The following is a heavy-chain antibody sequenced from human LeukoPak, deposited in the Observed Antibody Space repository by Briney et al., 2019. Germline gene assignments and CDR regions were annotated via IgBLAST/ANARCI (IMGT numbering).Heavy chain of an antibody. V-gene: IGHV4-4*07. CDR2: IFASGGT. Sequence: SETLSLTCSVSGGSISSFYWSWVRQPAGKGLEWIGRIFASGGTSCNPSLKSRVTISVDKSKNQFSLNVSSVSAADTAVYFCARAWVTGIKNYYYYYMDVWGKGTTVTVSS. CDR3: ARAWVTGIKNYYYYYMDV. D-gene: IGHD2-21*02. CDR1: GGSISSFY. J-gene: IGHJ6*03.